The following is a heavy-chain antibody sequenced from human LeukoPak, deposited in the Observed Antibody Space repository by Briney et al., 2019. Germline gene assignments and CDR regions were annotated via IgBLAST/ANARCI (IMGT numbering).Heavy chain of an antibody. D-gene: IGHD6-13*01. CDR3: ARELEGYSSSWYLFDY. CDR1: GGSISSYY. Sequence: PSETLSLTCTVSGGSISSYYWSWIRQPPGKGLEWIGYIYYSGSTNYNPSLKSRVTISVDTSKNQFSLKLSSVTAADTAVYYCARELEGYSSSWYLFDYWGQGTLVTVSS. V-gene: IGHV4-59*01. CDR2: IYYSGST. J-gene: IGHJ4*02.